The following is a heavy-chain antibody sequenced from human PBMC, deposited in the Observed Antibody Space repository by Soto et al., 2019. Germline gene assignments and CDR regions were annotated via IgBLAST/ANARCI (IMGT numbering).Heavy chain of an antibody. CDR3: ARHPLTAIFGVVTPGGFDY. J-gene: IGHJ4*02. CDR2: IYYSGST. Sequence: SETLSLTCTVSGGSISSSSYYWGWIRQPPGKGLEWIGSIYYSGSTYYNPSLKSRVTISVDTSKNQFSLKLSSVTAADTAVYYCARHPLTAIFGVVTPGGFDYWGQGTLVTVSS. CDR1: GGSISSSSYY. D-gene: IGHD3-3*01. V-gene: IGHV4-39*01.